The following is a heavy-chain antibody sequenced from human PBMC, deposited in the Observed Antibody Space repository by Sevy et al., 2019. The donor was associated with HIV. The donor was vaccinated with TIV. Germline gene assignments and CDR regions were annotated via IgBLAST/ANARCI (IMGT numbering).Heavy chain of an antibody. CDR3: AREGHSSSWYGGDYYYGMDV. D-gene: IGHD6-13*01. J-gene: IGHJ6*02. CDR2: IKQDGSEK. CDR1: GFTFSSYW. V-gene: IGHV3-7*01. Sequence: GSLRLSCAASGFTFSSYWMSWVRQAPGKGLEWVANIKQDGSEKYYVDSVKGRFTISRDNAKNSLYLQMNSLRAEDTAVYYCAREGHSSSWYGGDYYYGMDVWGQGTTVTVSS.